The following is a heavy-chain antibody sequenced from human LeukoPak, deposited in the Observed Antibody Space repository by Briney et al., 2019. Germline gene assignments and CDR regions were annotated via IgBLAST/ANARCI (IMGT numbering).Heavy chain of an antibody. Sequence: GGSLRLSCAASGFSVSNTYMSWVRRAPGKGLESVSLISSGGGTYYADSVKGRFTISRDNSKNALYLQMNSLRGEDTALYYCARGGLLSGGSPSPPFDDWGLGTLVTVSS. D-gene: IGHD2/OR15-2a*01. CDR2: ISSGGGT. J-gene: IGHJ4*02. V-gene: IGHV3-53*01. CDR3: ARGGLLSGGSPSPPFDD. CDR1: GFSVSNTY.